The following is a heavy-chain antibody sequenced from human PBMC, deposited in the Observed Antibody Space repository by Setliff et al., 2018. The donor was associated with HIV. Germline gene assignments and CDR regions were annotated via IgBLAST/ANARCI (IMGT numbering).Heavy chain of an antibody. D-gene: IGHD3-22*01. CDR3: ARGALISWDSSDDLWY. CDR2: IYSGGRA. Sequence: GGSLRLSCAAYGFSVGTYYMTWVRQAPGKGLEWVSVIYSGGRAYYADSVKGRFTVSRDNSNNTLYLQMNSLRAEDTAVYYCARGALISWDSSDDLWYWGQGTLVTVSS. J-gene: IGHJ4*02. V-gene: IGHV3-53*01. CDR1: GFSVGTYY.